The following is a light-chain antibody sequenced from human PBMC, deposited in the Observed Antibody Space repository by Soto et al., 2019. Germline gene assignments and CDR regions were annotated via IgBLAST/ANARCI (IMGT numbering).Light chain of an antibody. V-gene: IGLV2-14*03. CDR2: DVT. Sequence: QSVLTQPASVSGSPGQSITISCIGTSSDVGAFNYVSWYQHHPGKAPKLIIYDVTDRPSGVSTRFSASKSGNTASLTISGLQDEDEADYYCSSYTTRNTEVFGTGTKVTVL. CDR1: SSDVGAFNY. CDR3: SSYTTRNTEV. J-gene: IGLJ1*01.